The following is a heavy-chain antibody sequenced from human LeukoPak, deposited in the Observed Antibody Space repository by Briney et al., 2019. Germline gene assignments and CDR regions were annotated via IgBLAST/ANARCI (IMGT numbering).Heavy chain of an antibody. V-gene: IGHV4-39*07. Sequence: SETLSLTCIVSGGSISSSIYYWAWVRQPPGKGLEWIGTVFYNGATQYSPSLRSRVTISIDTSTNQFSLKLSSVTAADTAVYYCARDYDFWSGYFDYWGQGTLVTVSS. CDR1: GGSISSSIYY. D-gene: IGHD3-3*01. J-gene: IGHJ4*02. CDR3: ARDYDFWSGYFDY. CDR2: VFYNGAT.